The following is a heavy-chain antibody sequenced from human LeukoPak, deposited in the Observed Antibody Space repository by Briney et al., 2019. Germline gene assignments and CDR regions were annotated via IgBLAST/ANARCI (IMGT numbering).Heavy chain of an antibody. D-gene: IGHD3-22*01. CDR1: GGSFSGYY. V-gene: IGHV4-34*01. Sequence: SETLSLTCAVYGGSFSGYYWSWIRQPPGKGLEWIGEINRSGSTNYNPSLKSRVTISVDTSKNQLSLKLSSVTAADTAVYYCARVIDYYDSSGFDYWGQGTLVTVSS. CDR2: INRSGST. CDR3: ARVIDYYDSSGFDY. J-gene: IGHJ4*02.